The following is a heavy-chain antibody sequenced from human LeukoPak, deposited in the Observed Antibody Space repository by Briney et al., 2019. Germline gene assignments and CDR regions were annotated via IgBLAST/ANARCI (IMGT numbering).Heavy chain of an antibody. Sequence: ASVKVSCKASGYRFSSYGISWVRQAPGQGLEWMGWISAYNGNTNYAQKLQGRVTMTTDTSTSTAYMELRSLRSDDTAVYYCARGGDGDILTGLVFDYWGQGTLVTVSS. D-gene: IGHD3-9*01. J-gene: IGHJ4*02. CDR1: GYRFSSYG. CDR2: ISAYNGNT. CDR3: ARGGDGDILTGLVFDY. V-gene: IGHV1-18*01.